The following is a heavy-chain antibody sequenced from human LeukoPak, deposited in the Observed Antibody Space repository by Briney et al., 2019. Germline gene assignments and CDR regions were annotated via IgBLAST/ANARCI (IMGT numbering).Heavy chain of an antibody. CDR3: ARRGRVSYYGMDV. CDR2: IYYSVST. J-gene: IGHJ6*02. D-gene: IGHD1-26*01. Sequence: SETLSLTCTVSGGSISSSSYYWGWIRQPPGKGLEWIGSIYYSVSTYYNPSLKSRVTISVDTSKNQFSLKLSSVTAADTAVYYCARRGRVSYYGMDVWGQGTTVTVSS. CDR1: GGSISSSSYY. V-gene: IGHV4-39*01.